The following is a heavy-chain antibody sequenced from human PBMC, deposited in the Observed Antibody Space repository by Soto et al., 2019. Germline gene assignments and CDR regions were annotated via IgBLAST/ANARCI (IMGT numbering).Heavy chain of an antibody. D-gene: IGHD2-15*01. CDR2: IIPIFGTA. CDR3: ARDGCSGGSCYRRQAFDI. CDR1: GGTFSSYA. J-gene: IGHJ3*02. Sequence: SVTVSCKASGGTFSSYAISWVRQAPGQGLEWMGGIIPIFGTANYAQKFQGRVTITADESTSTAYMELSSLRSEDTAVYYCARDGCSGGSCYRRQAFDIWGQGTMVIVSS. V-gene: IGHV1-69*13.